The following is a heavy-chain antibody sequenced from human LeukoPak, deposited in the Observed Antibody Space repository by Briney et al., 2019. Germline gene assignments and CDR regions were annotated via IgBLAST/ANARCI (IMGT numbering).Heavy chain of an antibody. CDR3: AKDRISMARGVIAPGS. CDR1: GFTLSSYA. CDR2: ISGSGDST. Sequence: GGSLRLSCAASGFTLSSYAMAWVRQAPGKGLEWVSFISGSGDSTYYADSVKGRFTISRDNSKNTLYLQMNCLRAEDTAVYYCAKDRISMARGVIAPGSWGQGTLVTVSS. J-gene: IGHJ5*02. D-gene: IGHD3-10*01. V-gene: IGHV3-23*01.